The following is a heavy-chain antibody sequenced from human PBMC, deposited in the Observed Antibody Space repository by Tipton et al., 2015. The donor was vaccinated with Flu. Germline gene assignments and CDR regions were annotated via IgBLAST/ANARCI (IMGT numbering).Heavy chain of an antibody. Sequence: TLSLTCTVSGYSISSGYYWGWIRQPPGKGLEWIGSIYHSGSTYYNPSLKSRVTISVDTSKNQFSLKLSSVTAEDTAVYYCASFISEYNWNYGEGLDYWGQGTLVTVSS. CDR1: GYSISSGYY. J-gene: IGHJ4*02. CDR2: IYHSGST. V-gene: IGHV4-38-2*02. CDR3: ASFISEYNWNYGEGLDY. D-gene: IGHD1-7*01.